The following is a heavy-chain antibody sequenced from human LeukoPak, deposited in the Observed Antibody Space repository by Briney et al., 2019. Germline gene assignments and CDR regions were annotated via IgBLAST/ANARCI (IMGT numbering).Heavy chain of an antibody. D-gene: IGHD3-22*01. Sequence: GGSLRLSCAASGFTFSSYAMSWVRQAPGKGLEWVAVISYDGSNKYYADSVKGRFTISRDNSKNTLYLQMNSLRAEDTAVYYCARDLGSSGYLDYWGQGTLVTVSS. J-gene: IGHJ4*02. V-gene: IGHV3-30-3*01. CDR2: ISYDGSNK. CDR1: GFTFSSYA. CDR3: ARDLGSSGYLDY.